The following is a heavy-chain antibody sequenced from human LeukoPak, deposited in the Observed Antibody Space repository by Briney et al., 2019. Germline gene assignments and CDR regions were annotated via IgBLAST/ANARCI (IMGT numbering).Heavy chain of an antibody. V-gene: IGHV4-4*02. CDR1: GGSISSSYW. D-gene: IGHD3-10*01. CDR3: AKSNGYGLVDI. CDR2: VYHSGST. Sequence: SETLSLTCAVSGGSISSSYWWSWVRQPPGKGLEWIGEVYHSGSTNYNPSLKSRVTISVDKSKNQFSLKLNSVTAADTAVYYCAKSNGYGLVDIWGQGTVVTVSS. J-gene: IGHJ3*02.